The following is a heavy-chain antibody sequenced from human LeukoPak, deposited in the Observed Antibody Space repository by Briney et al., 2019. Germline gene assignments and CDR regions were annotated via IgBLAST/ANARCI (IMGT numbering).Heavy chain of an antibody. CDR2: ISDSGGRT. V-gene: IGHV3-23*01. J-gene: IGHJ3*02. CDR1: GFTFSSYA. D-gene: IGHD2-15*01. CDR3: AKGPFCSGGSCYSDAFDI. Sequence: GGSLRLSCAASGFTFSSYAMSWVRQAPGKGLEWVSAISDSGGRTYYADSVKGRFTISRDNSKNTLYLQMNSLRAEDTAVYYCAKGPFCSGGSCYSDAFDIWGQGTMVTVSS.